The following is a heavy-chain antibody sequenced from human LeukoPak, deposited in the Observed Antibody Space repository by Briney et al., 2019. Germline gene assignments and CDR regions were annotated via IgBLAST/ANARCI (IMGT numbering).Heavy chain of an antibody. CDR2: IVPIFGTA. Sequence: ASVKVSCKASGGTFSSYAISWVRQAPGQGLEWMGRIVPIFGTANYAQKFQGRVTITTDESTSTAYMELSSLRSEDTAVYYCANGGWEEYYYMDVWGKGTTVTVSS. CDR3: ANGGWEEYYYMDV. V-gene: IGHV1-69*05. CDR1: GGTFSSYA. J-gene: IGHJ6*03. D-gene: IGHD6-19*01.